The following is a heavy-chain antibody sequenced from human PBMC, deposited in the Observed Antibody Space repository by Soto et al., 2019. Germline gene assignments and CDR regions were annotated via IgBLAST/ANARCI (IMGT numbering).Heavy chain of an antibody. Sequence: PGGSLRLSCAASGFTFSDYYMSWIRQAPGKGLEWVSYISSSSSYTNYADSVKGRFTISRDNAKNSLYLQMNSLRAEDTAVYYCARDGEQWLVREAFDYWGQGTLVTVSS. D-gene: IGHD6-19*01. CDR1: GFTFSDYY. V-gene: IGHV3-11*06. CDR2: ISSSSSYT. J-gene: IGHJ4*02. CDR3: ARDGEQWLVREAFDY.